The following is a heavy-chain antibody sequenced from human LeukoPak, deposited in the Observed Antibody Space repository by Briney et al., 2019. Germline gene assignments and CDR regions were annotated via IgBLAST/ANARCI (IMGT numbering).Heavy chain of an antibody. J-gene: IGHJ5*02. CDR3: ARGGIAVAGIDFRWFDP. V-gene: IGHV3-30*04. D-gene: IGHD6-19*01. Sequence: GGSLRLSCAGSGFTFSNYAMYWVRQAPGKGLEWVAVISYDGSNKYYADSVKGRFTISRDNSKNTLYLQMNSLRVEDTAVYYCARGGIAVAGIDFRWFDPWGQGTLVTVSS. CDR2: ISYDGSNK. CDR1: GFTFSNYA.